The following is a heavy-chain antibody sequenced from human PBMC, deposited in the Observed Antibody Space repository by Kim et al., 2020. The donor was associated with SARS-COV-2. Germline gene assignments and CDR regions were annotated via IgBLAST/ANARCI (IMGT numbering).Heavy chain of an antibody. J-gene: IGHJ1*01. CDR3: NTDLLVYYDSSGYYYVGRFQH. Sequence: GGSLRLSCAASGFTFSNAWMSWVRQAPGKGLEWVGRIKSKTDGGTTDYAAPVKGRFTISRDDSKNTLYLQMNSLKTEDTAVYYCNTDLLVYYDSSGYYYVGRFQHWGQGTLVTVSS. CDR1: GFTFSNAW. D-gene: IGHD3-22*01. CDR2: IKSKTDGGTT. V-gene: IGHV3-15*01.